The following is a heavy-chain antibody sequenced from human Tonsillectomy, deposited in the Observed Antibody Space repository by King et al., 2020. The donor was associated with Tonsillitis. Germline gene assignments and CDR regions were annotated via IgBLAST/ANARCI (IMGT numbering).Heavy chain of an antibody. D-gene: IGHD5-24*01. CDR1: GGTFNNYA. CDR3: ARDVEMATIKNPGPIGY. V-gene: IGHV1-69*09. CDR2: IIPILGIT. J-gene: IGHJ4*02. Sequence: EQLVQSGAEVKKPGSSVKVSCKASGGTFNNYAISWVLQAPGQGLEWMGRIIPILGITDYAQKLQGRVTITADKSTSTAYMELSGLRSEDTAVYYCARDVEMATIKNPGPIGYWGQGTLVTVSS.